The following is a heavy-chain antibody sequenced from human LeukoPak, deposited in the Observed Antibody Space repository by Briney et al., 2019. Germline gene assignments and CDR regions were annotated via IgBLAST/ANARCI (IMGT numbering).Heavy chain of an antibody. Sequence: ASVKVSCKASGYTFTGYYMNWVRQAPGQGLEWMGGFDPEDGETIYAQKFQGRVTMTEDTSTDTAYMELSSLRSEDTAVYYCATYLYYGSGSYPTKNWFDPWGQGTLVTVSS. J-gene: IGHJ5*02. CDR3: ATYLYYGSGSYPTKNWFDP. V-gene: IGHV1-24*01. CDR1: GYTFTGYY. D-gene: IGHD3-10*01. CDR2: FDPEDGET.